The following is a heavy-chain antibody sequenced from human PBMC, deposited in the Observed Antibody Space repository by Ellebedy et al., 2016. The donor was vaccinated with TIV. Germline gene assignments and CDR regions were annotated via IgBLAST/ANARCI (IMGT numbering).Heavy chain of an antibody. CDR1: GFTFSSYS. V-gene: IGHV3-21*01. J-gene: IGHJ4*02. Sequence: GESLKISXAASGFTFSSYSMNWVRQAPGKGLEWVSSISSSSSYIYYADSVKGRFTISRDNAKNSLYLQMNSLRAEDTAVYYCAREKFDCWGQGTLVTVSS. CDR2: ISSSSSYI. CDR3: AREKFDC.